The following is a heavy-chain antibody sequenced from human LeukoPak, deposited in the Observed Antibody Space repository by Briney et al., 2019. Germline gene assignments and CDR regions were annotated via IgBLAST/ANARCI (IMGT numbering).Heavy chain of an antibody. J-gene: IGHJ4*02. CDR2: ISAYNGNT. CDR1: GYTFTSYG. V-gene: IGHV1-18*01. Sequence: ASVKVSCKASGYTFTSYGISWVRQAPGQGLEWMGWISAYNGNTNYAQKLQGRVTMTTDTSTSTAYLELRRLRSDDTAVYYCATDRHYYDSSGCPFDYWGQGTLVTVSS. CDR3: ATDRHYYDSSGCPFDY. D-gene: IGHD3-22*01.